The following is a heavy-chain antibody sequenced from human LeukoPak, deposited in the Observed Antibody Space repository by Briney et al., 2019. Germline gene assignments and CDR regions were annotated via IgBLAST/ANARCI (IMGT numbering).Heavy chain of an antibody. Sequence: ASVKVSCEASGYTFTGYYMHWVRQAPGQGLEWMGWINPNSGGTNYAQKFQGRVTMTRDTSISTAYMELSRLRSDDTAVYYCARDHVGYNWNDGGAFDIWGQGTMVTVSS. J-gene: IGHJ3*02. CDR1: GYTFTGYY. CDR3: ARDHVGYNWNDGGAFDI. CDR2: INPNSGGT. V-gene: IGHV1-2*02. D-gene: IGHD1-20*01.